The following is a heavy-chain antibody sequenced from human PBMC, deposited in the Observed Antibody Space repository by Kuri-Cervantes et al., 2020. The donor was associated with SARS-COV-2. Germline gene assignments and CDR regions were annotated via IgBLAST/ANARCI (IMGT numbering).Heavy chain of an antibody. CDR1: GGSISSGGYS. V-gene: IGHV4-30-2*05. D-gene: IGHD2-21*02. CDR2: IYHSGST. J-gene: IGHJ3*02. Sequence: SETLSLTCAVSGGSISSGGYSWSWIRQPPGKGLEWIGYIYHSGSTYYNPSLKSRVTISVDTSKNQFSLKLSSVTAADTAVYYCARVRIVVVTDAFDIWGQGTMVTVSS. CDR3: ARVRIVVVTDAFDI.